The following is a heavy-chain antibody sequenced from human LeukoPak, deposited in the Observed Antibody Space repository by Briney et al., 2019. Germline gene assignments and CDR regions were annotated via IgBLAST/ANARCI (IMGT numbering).Heavy chain of an antibody. J-gene: IGHJ6*03. V-gene: IGHV4-59*01. D-gene: IGHD2-15*01. CDR3: ASSSGGSWYYYMDV. CDR1: GVSISSYY. Sequence: SETLSLTCTVSGVSISSYYWSWIRQPPGKGLEWFGYIYYSGSTNYNPSLKSRVTISVDTSKNQFSLKLSSVTAADTAVYYCASSSGGSWYYYMDVWGKGTTVTVSS. CDR2: IYYSGST.